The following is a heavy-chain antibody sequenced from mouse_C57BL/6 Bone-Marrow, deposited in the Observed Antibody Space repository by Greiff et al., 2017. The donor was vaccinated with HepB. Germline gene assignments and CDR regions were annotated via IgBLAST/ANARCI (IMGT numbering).Heavy chain of an antibody. Sequence: EVKVEESGGGLVQPGGSLKLSCAASGFTFSDYYMYWVRQTPEKRLEWVAYISNGGGSTYYPDTVKGRFTISRDNAKNTLYLQMSRLKSEDTAMYYCARYGNYPMDYWGQGTSVTVSS. J-gene: IGHJ4*01. CDR2: ISNGGGST. CDR3: ARYGNYPMDY. CDR1: GFTFSDYY. V-gene: IGHV5-12*01. D-gene: IGHD2-1*01.